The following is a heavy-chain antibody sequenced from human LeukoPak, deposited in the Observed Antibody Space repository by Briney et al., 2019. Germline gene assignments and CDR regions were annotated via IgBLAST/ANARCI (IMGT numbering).Heavy chain of an antibody. CDR2: ISAYNGNT. Sequence: GASVKVSCKASGYTFTSYGISWVRQAPGQGLEWMGWISAYNGNTNYAQKFQGRVTMTRDTSISTAYMELSRLRSDDTAVYYCAREGLEWLLLTHMDVWGQGTTVTVSS. CDR1: GYTFTSYG. CDR3: AREGLEWLLLTHMDV. J-gene: IGHJ6*02. D-gene: IGHD3-3*01. V-gene: IGHV1-18*01.